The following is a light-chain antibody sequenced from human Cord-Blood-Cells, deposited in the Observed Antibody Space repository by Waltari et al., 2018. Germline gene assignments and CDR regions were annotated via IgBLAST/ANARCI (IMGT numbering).Light chain of an antibody. V-gene: IGLV1-36*01. CDR3: AAWDDSLNGYV. CDR2: YDD. J-gene: IGLJ1*01. CDR1: SSNIGNNA. Sequence: QSVLTQPPSVSEAPRQRVTISCSGSSSNIGNNAVNWYQQLPGKAPKLLIYYDDLRPSGVSDRFSGSKSGTPASLAISGLQSEDEADYYWAAWDDSLNGYVFGTGTKVTVL.